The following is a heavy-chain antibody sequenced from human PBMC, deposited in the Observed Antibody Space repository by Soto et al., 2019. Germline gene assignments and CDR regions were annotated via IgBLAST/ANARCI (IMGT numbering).Heavy chain of an antibody. CDR3: ARVKAIGTAWFDP. V-gene: IGHV3-30-3*01. D-gene: IGHD1-1*01. J-gene: IGHJ5*02. Sequence: PSGSMRRSCAASGFTFSSYAMHWVRQAPGKGLEWVAVISYDGSNKYYADSVKGRFTISRDNSKNSLYLQMNSLRAEDTAVYYCARVKAIGTAWFDPSCQGTLVSVSS. CDR2: ISYDGSNK. CDR1: GFTFSSYA.